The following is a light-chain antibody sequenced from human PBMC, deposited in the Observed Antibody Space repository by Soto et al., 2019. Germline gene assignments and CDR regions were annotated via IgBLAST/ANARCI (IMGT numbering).Light chain of an antibody. CDR3: NSFAGNSLI. J-gene: IGLJ2*01. V-gene: IGLV2-8*01. CDR2: EVS. CDR1: SGDIGGYNY. Sequence: QSVLTQPPSASGSPGQSVTISCTGTSGDIGGYNYVSWYQQHPGKAPKLMIYEVSKRPSGVPDRFSGSKSGNTASLTVSGLQAEDEADYFCNSFAGNSLIFGGGTKLTVL.